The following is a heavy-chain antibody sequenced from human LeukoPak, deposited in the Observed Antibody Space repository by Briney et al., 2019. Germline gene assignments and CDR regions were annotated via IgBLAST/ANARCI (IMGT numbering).Heavy chain of an antibody. Sequence: QPGGSLRLSCAASGFTFSSYAMHWVRQAPGEGLEWVAVISYDGSNKYYADSVKGRFTISRDNSKNTLYLQMNSLRAEDTAVYYCASHDSSGYYLDYWGQGTLVTVSS. V-gene: IGHV3-30-3*01. D-gene: IGHD3-22*01. CDR3: ASHDSSGYYLDY. CDR2: ISYDGSNK. CDR1: GFTFSSYA. J-gene: IGHJ4*02.